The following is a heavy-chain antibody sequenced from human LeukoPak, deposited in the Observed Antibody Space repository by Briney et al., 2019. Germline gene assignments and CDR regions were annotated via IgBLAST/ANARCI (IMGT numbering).Heavy chain of an antibody. CDR1: GYTLTELS. Sequence: ASVKVSCKVSGYTLTELSMHWVRQAPGKGLEWMGGFDPEDGETIYAQKFQGRVTMTEDTSTDTAYMELSSLRSEDTAVYYCATLPVDTAMVTGELDYWGQGTLVTVSS. V-gene: IGHV1-24*01. J-gene: IGHJ4*02. D-gene: IGHD5-18*01. CDR2: FDPEDGET. CDR3: ATLPVDTAMVTGELDY.